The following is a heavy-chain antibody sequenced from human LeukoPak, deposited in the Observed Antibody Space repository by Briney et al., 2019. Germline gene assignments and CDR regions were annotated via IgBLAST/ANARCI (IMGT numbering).Heavy chain of an antibody. CDR2: IRSDGSNK. Sequence: GGSLRLSCAASGFTFSSYGMHWVRQAPGKGLEWVAFIRSDGSNKYYADSVKGRFTISRDNSKNTLYLQMNSLRAEDTAVYYCAKGPLYYYDSSGPYFDYWGQGTLVTVSS. J-gene: IGHJ4*02. CDR1: GFTFSSYG. D-gene: IGHD3-22*01. CDR3: AKGPLYYYDSSGPYFDY. V-gene: IGHV3-30*02.